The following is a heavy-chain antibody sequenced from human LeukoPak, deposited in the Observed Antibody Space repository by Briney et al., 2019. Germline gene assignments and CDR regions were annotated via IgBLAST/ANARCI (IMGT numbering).Heavy chain of an antibody. Sequence: SETLSLTCTLSCYSITSAYYGGWIRQPPGRGREWIGSFFLKGTTYYNPSLKSRVTISVDTSKTQFSLTLSPVTAAATAVYYGARVAMCTGCFDVDYWGQGTLVTVSS. D-gene: IGHD4/OR15-4a*01. J-gene: IGHJ4*02. V-gene: IGHV4-38-2*02. CDR2: FFLKGTT. CDR3: ARVAMCTGCFDVDY. CDR1: CYSITSAYY.